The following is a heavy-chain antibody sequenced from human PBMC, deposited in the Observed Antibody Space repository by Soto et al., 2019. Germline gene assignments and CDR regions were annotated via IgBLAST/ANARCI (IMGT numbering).Heavy chain of an antibody. J-gene: IGHJ5*02. CDR3: ARVHWSVGRTYPGEFDP. CDR1: GGSFSGYY. Sequence: TISLNCSVYGGSFSGYYWSWTREPPGKGLEWIGEINHSGSTNYNVSLKSRVTISVDTSKNQFSLKLSSVTAADTAVYYCARVHWSVGRTYPGEFDPSSQGTRLTVS. CDR2: INHSGST. D-gene: IGHD3-3*01. V-gene: IGHV4-34*01.